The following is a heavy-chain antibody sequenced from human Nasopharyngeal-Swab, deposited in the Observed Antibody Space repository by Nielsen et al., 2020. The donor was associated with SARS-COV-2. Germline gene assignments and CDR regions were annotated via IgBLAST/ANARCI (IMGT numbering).Heavy chain of an antibody. D-gene: IGHD5-12*01. V-gene: IGHV4-39*01. CDR2: IYYSGST. Sequence: ESLKISCTVSGGSISSSSYYWGWLRPPPGKRLEWIGSIYYSGSTYYNPSLKSRVTISVDTSKNQFSLKLSSVTAADTAVYYCARHRRGGIVATPWYFDLWGRGTLVTVSS. CDR3: ARHRRGGIVATPWYFDL. J-gene: IGHJ2*01. CDR1: GGSISSSSYY.